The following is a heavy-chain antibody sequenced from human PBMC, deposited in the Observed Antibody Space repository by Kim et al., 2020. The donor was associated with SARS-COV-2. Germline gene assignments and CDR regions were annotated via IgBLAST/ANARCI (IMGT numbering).Heavy chain of an antibody. CDR1: GDSFTAYH. J-gene: IGHJ5*02. Sequence: SETLSLTCAVSGDSFTAYHWTWIRQSPAKGLEWIGHITHGGGRRFNQSLESRVTMSIDTSKNHFSLNFRPATAADMAEYFCADYRDGYRAWGQG. CDR2: ITHGGGR. V-gene: IGHV4-34*01. CDR3: ADYRDGYRA. D-gene: IGHD5-12*01.